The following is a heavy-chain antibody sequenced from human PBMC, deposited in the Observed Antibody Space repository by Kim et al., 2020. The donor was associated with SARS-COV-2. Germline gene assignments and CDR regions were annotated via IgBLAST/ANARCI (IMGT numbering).Heavy chain of an antibody. J-gene: IGHJ4*02. D-gene: IGHD3-3*01. V-gene: IGHV3-11*05. Sequence: VKGRFTISRDNAKNSLYLQMDSLRAEDTAVYYCATGPRLLRFLGLPPGDYWGQGTLVTVSS. CDR3: ATGPRLLRFLGLPPGDY.